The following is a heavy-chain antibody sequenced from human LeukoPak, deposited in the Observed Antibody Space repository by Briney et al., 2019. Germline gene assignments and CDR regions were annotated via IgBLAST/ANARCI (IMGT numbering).Heavy chain of an antibody. CDR2: IYYSGYT. J-gene: IGHJ4*02. D-gene: IGHD1-14*01. CDR1: GGSISSSSYC. V-gene: IGHV4-39*01. Sequence: SETLSLTCTVSGGSISSSSYCWGWIRQPPGKGLEWIGSIYYSGYTYYNPSLKSRVTISVDTSKNQFSLKLSSVTAADTAVYYCARRRTTEDFDYWGQGTLVTVSS. CDR3: ARRRTTEDFDY.